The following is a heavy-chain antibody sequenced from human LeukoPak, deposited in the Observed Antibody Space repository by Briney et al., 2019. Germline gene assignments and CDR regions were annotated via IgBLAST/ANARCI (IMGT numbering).Heavy chain of an antibody. CDR1: GFTFSSYA. CDR3: AKAKLVVPAAS. J-gene: IGHJ4*02. Sequence: AGGSLRLSCAHSGFTFSSYAMSWVRQAPGKGLEWVSAISGSGGSTYYADSVKGRFTISRDNSKNTPYLQMNSLRAEDTAVYYCAKAKLVVPAASWGQGTLVTVSS. CDR2: ISGSGGST. D-gene: IGHD2-2*01. V-gene: IGHV3-23*01.